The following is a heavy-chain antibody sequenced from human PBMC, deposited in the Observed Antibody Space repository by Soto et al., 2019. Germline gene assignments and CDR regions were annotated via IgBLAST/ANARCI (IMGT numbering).Heavy chain of an antibody. J-gene: IGHJ4*02. D-gene: IGHD3-22*01. V-gene: IGHV1-3*01. Sequence: ASVKVSCKASGYTFTSYVMHWVRQAPGQRLEWMGWINAGNGNTKYSQKFQGRVTITRDTSASTAYMELSSLRSEDTAVYYCARSRYYYDSSGYYWGQGTLVTVSS. CDR2: INAGNGNT. CDR1: GYTFTSYV. CDR3: ARSRYYYDSSGYY.